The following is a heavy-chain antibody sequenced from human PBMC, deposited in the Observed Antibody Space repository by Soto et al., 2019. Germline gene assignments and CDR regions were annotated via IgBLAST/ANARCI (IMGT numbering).Heavy chain of an antibody. CDR1: AFSFANYD. D-gene: IGHD2-2*01. CDR2: IGMAGDT. Sequence: GGSLRLSCVASAFSFANYDMHWVRQVTGRGLEWVSGIGMAGDTYYSSSVKGRFILSRENAKDSLFLQMNSLTPDDTAVYYCSRGIYFGYQLPHRYFDSWGQGTLVTVSS. CDR3: SRGIYFGYQLPHRYFDS. V-gene: IGHV3-13*01. J-gene: IGHJ4*02.